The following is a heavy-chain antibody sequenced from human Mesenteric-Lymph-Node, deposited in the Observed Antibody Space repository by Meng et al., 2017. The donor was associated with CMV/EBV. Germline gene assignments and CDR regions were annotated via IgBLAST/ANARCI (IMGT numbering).Heavy chain of an antibody. CDR3: AKTTDSTSLYYYYGMDV. Sequence: GGSLRLSCAASGFTFSTYWMRWVRQAPGMGLEWVANIKQDGSEKYYVDSVKGRFTISRDNSRNTLHLQMNGLRAEDTAVYYCAKTTDSTSLYYYYGMDVWGQGTTVTVSS. CDR2: IKQDGSEK. D-gene: IGHD6-6*01. CDR1: GFTFSTYW. V-gene: IGHV3-7*01. J-gene: IGHJ6*02.